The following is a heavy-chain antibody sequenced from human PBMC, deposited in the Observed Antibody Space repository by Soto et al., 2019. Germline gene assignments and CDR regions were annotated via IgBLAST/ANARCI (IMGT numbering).Heavy chain of an antibody. V-gene: IGHV3-23*01. CDR1: GFTFSSYA. CDR3: AKDNARRHYDILTGSSSYYYSGMDV. CDR2: ISGSGGST. D-gene: IGHD3-9*01. J-gene: IGHJ6*02. Sequence: GGSLRLSCAASGFTFSSYAMSWVRQAPGKGLEWVSAISGSGGSTYYADSVKGRFTISRDNSKNTLYLQMNSLRAEDTAVYYCAKDNARRHYDILTGSSSYYYSGMDVWGQGTTVTVSS.